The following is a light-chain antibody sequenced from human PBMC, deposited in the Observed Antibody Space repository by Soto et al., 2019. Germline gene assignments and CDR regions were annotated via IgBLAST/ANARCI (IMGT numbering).Light chain of an antibody. CDR3: QRYNNWPLT. V-gene: IGKV3-15*01. CDR1: QSVRSN. CDR2: DTS. Sequence: EKVMTQSPATLSVSPGERATLSCRASQSVRSNLAWYQHKPGQTPRLLIYDTSARATGVPARFSGSRSGPEFTLTINSLQSEDFAIYYCQRYNNWPLTFGGGTKVDIK. J-gene: IGKJ4*01.